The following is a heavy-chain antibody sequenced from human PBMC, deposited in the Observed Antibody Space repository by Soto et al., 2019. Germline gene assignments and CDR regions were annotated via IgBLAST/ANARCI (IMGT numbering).Heavy chain of an antibody. CDR3: AIGPRMWLAGGGY. J-gene: IGHJ4*02. Sequence: LVNPTQTLTLTCTFSGFSLSTSGMRVSWIRQPPGKGLEWLGEINHSGITDYNPSLKSRITISIDTSKKQFSLKLNSVTAADTAVYYCAIGPRMWLAGGGYWGQGTQVTVSS. V-gene: IGHV4-30-2*01. CDR2: INHSGIT. CDR1: GFSLSTSGMR. D-gene: IGHD6-19*01.